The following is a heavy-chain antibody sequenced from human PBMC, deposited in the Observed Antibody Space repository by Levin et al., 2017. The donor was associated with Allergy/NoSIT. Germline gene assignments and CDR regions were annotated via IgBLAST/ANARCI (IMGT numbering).Heavy chain of an antibody. V-gene: IGHV3-49*04. Sequence: AGGSLRLSCTGSGFTFGDYAMSWVRQAPGKGLEWVGFIRNKAHGGTTEYAASVKGRLTISREDTKSIAYLQMNSLKTEDTAVYFCARGGPPNYDYNWGSYLDGYFDYWGQGTLVTVSS. CDR3: ARGGPPNYDYNWGSYLDGYFDY. CDR1: GFTFGDYA. J-gene: IGHJ4*02. D-gene: IGHD3-16*02. CDR2: IRNKAHGGTT.